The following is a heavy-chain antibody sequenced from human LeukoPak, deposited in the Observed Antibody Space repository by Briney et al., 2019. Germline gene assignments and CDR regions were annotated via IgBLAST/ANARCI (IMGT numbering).Heavy chain of an antibody. J-gene: IGHJ5*02. V-gene: IGHV3-33*01. D-gene: IGHD3-9*01. CDR1: GFTFSSYG. CDR3: ARGHQNYDILTDTSSDIDP. Sequence: GGSLRLSCAASGFTFSSYGMHWVRQAPGKGLEWVAVIWYDGSNKYYADSVKGRFTISRDNSKNTLYLQMNSLRAEDTAVYYCARGHQNYDILTDTSSDIDPWGQGTLVTVSS. CDR2: IWYDGSNK.